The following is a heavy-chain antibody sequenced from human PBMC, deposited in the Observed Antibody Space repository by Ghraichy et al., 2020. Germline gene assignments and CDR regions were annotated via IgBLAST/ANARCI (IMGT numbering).Heavy chain of an antibody. V-gene: IGHV3-15*07. CDR3: NTGKYHGGAYRWDDAFDV. Sequence: LTCAASGFSFTNAWMHWVRQAPGKGLEWVGRIKSNPDGGTIVYAAPVKGRFTISRDDAKNTLYVQMNSLKTEDTAVYYCNTGKYHGGAYRWDDAFDVWGQGTLVTVSS. D-gene: IGHD3-16*01. CDR2: IKSNPDGGTI. CDR1: GFSFTNAW. J-gene: IGHJ3*01.